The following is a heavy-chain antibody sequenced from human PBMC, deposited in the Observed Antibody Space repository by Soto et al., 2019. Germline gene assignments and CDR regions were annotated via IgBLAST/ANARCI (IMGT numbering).Heavy chain of an antibody. V-gene: IGHV4-34*01. D-gene: IGHD3-22*01. J-gene: IGHJ4*02. Sequence: PSETLSLTCAVYGGSFSGYYWSWLRQPPGKGLEWIGEINQSGSTNYNPSLKSRVTISVDTSKNQFSLKLSSVTAADTAVYYCARGRRGLHYYDSSGYYAHPHLNFDYWGQGTLVTVSS. CDR2: INQSGST. CDR3: ARGRRGLHYYDSSGYYAHPHLNFDY. CDR1: GGSFSGYY.